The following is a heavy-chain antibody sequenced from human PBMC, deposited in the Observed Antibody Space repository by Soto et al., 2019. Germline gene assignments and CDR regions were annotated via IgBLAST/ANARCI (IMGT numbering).Heavy chain of an antibody. CDR1: GYTFNSYY. CDR3: VRVGLNSNYDFDY. Sequence: QVPLVQSGAEVNKPGASVKVSCKASGYTFNSYYIHWVRQAPRQGHEWMGWINPTSEVTGYPQSFQDRVTMTRDMSITTVYMELTRLRSDDTAVYYCVRVGLNSNYDFDYWGQGTLITVSS. CDR2: INPTSEVT. D-gene: IGHD4-4*01. V-gene: IGHV1-2*02. J-gene: IGHJ4*02.